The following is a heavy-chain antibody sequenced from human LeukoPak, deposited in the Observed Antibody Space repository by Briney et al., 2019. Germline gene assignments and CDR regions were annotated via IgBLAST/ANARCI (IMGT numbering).Heavy chain of an antibody. Sequence: PSETLSLTCAVYGGSFSGYYWSWIRQPPGKGLEWIGEINHSGSTNYNPSLKSRVTISVDTSKNQFSLKLSSVTAADTAVYYCARGRFSSGPWGQGTLATVSS. V-gene: IGHV4-34*01. CDR1: GGSFSGYY. CDR3: ARGRFSSGP. CDR2: INHSGST. J-gene: IGHJ5*02.